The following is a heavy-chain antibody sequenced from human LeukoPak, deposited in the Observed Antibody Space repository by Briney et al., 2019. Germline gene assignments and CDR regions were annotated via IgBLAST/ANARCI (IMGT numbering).Heavy chain of an antibody. CDR1: GYTFTSYA. J-gene: IGHJ5*02. Sequence: ASVKVSCKASGYTFTSYAMNWVRQAPGQGLEWMGWINTNTGNPTYAQGFTGRFVFSLDTSVSTAYLQISSLKAEDTAVYYCARATGVDDFWSGYLVNWFDPWGQGTLVTVSS. CDR3: ARATGVDDFWSGYLVNWFDP. CDR2: INTNTGNP. D-gene: IGHD3-3*01. V-gene: IGHV7-4-1*02.